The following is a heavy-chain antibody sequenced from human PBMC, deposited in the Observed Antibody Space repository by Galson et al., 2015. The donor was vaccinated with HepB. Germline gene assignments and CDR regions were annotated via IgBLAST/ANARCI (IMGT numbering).Heavy chain of an antibody. V-gene: IGHV1-18*01. CDR1: GYTFNSYG. CDR2: ISAYNGNT. Sequence: SVKVSCKASGYTFNSYGISWVRQAPGQGLEWMGWISAYNGNTNYAQKLQGRVTMTTDTSTSTAYMELRSLRSDDTAVYYCARASRYYYDSHGMDVWGQGTTVTVSS. D-gene: IGHD3-22*01. CDR3: ARASRYYYDSHGMDV. J-gene: IGHJ6*02.